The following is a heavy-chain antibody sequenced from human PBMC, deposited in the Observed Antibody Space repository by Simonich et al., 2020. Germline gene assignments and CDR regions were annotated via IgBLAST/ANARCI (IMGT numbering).Heavy chain of an antibody. V-gene: IGHV3-33*01. CDR2: IWYDGSNK. Sequence: QVQLVESGGGVVQPGRSLRLSCAASGFTFSSYGMHWVRQAPGKGLEWVAVIWYDGSNKYYADSVKCRFTISRDNSKNTLYLQMNSLRAEDTAVYYCARERAAAGEAFDYWGQGTLVTVSS. D-gene: IGHD6-13*01. J-gene: IGHJ4*02. CDR1: GFTFSSYG. CDR3: ARERAAAGEAFDY.